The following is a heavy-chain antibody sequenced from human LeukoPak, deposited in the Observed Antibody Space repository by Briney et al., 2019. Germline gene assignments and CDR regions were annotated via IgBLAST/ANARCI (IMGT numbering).Heavy chain of an antibody. V-gene: IGHV1-18*04. Sequence: ASVKVSCKASGYTFTSYYMHWVRQAPGQGLEWMGWISAYNGNTNYAQKLQGRVTMTADTSTSTAYMELRSLRSDDTAVYYCARDKGGDTAMVTGMDVWGQGTTVTVSS. CDR1: GYTFTSYY. D-gene: IGHD5-18*01. CDR2: ISAYNGNT. CDR3: ARDKGGDTAMVTGMDV. J-gene: IGHJ6*02.